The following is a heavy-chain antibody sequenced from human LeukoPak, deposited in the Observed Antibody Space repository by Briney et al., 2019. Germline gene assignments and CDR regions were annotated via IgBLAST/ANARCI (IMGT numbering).Heavy chain of an antibody. V-gene: IGHV1-69-2*01. CDR1: GYTFTDYY. D-gene: IGHD5-18*01. J-gene: IGHJ4*02. CDR2: VDPEDGET. CDR3: AMGGYSYGLGD. Sequence: ASVKISCKVFGYTFTDYYMHWVQQAPGKGLEWMGLVDPEDGETIYAEKFQGRVTITADTSTDTAYIELSSLRSEDTAVYYCAMGGYSYGLGDWGQGTLVTVSS.